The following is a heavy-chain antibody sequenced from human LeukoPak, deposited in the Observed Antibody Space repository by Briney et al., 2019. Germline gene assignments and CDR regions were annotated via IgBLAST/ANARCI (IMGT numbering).Heavy chain of an antibody. CDR3: ARRSYGTDYFDY. CDR1: GGSISSGDYY. CDR2: IYYSGIT. V-gene: IGHV4-30-4*01. Sequence: PSETLSLTCTVSGGSISSGDYYWSWIRQPPGKGLEWIGYIYYSGITYYNPSLKSRVTISVDTSKNQFSLKLSSVTAADTAVYYCARRSYGTDYFDYWGQGTLVTVSS. J-gene: IGHJ4*02. D-gene: IGHD5-18*01.